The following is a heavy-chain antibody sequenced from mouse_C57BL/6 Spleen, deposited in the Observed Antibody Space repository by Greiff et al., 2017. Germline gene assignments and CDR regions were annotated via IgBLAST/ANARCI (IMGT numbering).Heavy chain of an antibody. Sequence: VQLQQPGAELVMPGASVKLSCKASGYTFTSYWMHWVKQRPGQGLEWIGEIDPSDSYTNYNQKFKGKSTLTVDKSSSTAYMPLSSLTSEDTAVYYCARVRANDYGSSPYYFDYWGQGTTLTVSS. CDR3: ARVRANDYGSSPYYFDY. J-gene: IGHJ2*01. D-gene: IGHD1-1*01. CDR2: IDPSDSYT. CDR1: GYTFTSYW. V-gene: IGHV1-69*01.